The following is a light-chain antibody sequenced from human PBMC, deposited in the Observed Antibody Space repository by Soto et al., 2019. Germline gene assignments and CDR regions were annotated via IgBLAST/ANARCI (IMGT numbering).Light chain of an antibody. V-gene: IGKV1-12*01. CDR3: QQADTFPLT. CDR1: QGISSW. Sequence: DIQMTQSPSSVSASVGDRVTITCRASQGISSWVAWYQQKPGKAPNLLIYAASSLQSGVPSRFSGSGSGTESTLTISSLQPEDFATYYCQQADTFPLTFGGGTKVEIK. J-gene: IGKJ4*01. CDR2: AAS.